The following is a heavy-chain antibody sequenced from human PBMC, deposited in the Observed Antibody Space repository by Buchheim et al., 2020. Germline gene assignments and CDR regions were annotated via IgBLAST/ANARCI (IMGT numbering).Heavy chain of an antibody. CDR3: AKDNTIAVAGDYYYGMDD. V-gene: IGHV3-30*02. CDR2: IRYDGSNK. D-gene: IGHD6-19*01. Sequence: QVQLVESGGGVVQPGRSLRLSCAASGFTFSSSGMHWVRQAPGKGLEWVAFIRYDGSNKYYADSVKGRFTISRDNSKNTLYLQMNSLRAEDTAVYYCAKDNTIAVAGDYYYGMDDWGQGTT. CDR1: GFTFSSSG. J-gene: IGHJ6*02.